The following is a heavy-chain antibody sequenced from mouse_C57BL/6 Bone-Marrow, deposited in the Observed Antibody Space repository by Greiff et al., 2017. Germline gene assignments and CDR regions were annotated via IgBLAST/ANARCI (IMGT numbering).Heavy chain of an antibody. CDR3: AKPPIITTVVSPYYYAMDY. CDR1: GYAFSSSW. D-gene: IGHD1-1*01. J-gene: IGHJ4*01. CDR2: IYPGDGDT. Sequence: VEPGASVKISCKASGYAFSSSWMNWVKQRPGKGLEWIGRIYPGDGDTNYNGKFKGKATLTADKSSSTAYMQLSSLTSEDSAVYFCAKPPIITTVVSPYYYAMDYWGQGTSVTVSS. V-gene: IGHV1-82*01.